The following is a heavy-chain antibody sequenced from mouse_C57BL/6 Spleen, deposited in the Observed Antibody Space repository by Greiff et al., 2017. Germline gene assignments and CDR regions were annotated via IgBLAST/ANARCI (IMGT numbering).Heavy chain of an antibody. Sequence: EVQLQQSGPELVKPGASVKISCKASGYTFTDYYMNWVKQSHGKSLEWIGDINPNNGGTSYNQKFKGKATLTVDKSSSTAYMELRSLTSEDPAVYYCARWFAYWGQGTLVTVSA. CDR1: GYTFTDYY. V-gene: IGHV1-26*01. CDR2: INPNNGGT. CDR3: ARWFAY. J-gene: IGHJ3*01.